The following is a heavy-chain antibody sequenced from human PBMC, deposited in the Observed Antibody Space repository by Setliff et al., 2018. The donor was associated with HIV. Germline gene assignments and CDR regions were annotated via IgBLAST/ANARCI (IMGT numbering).Heavy chain of an antibody. V-gene: IGHV3-74*01. Sequence: ETLRLSCAASGFTFSSYAMSWVRQVAGKGLVWVSRIDAAGSTTAFADSVRGRFTISRDNTKNTVYLQMDSLTSDDTAVYYCARARLQGIVTAVGPRDNCLDPWGQGTRVTVSS. CDR1: GFTFSSYA. J-gene: IGHJ5*02. CDR2: IDAAGSTT. CDR3: ARARLQGIVTAVGPRDNCLDP. D-gene: IGHD1-26*01.